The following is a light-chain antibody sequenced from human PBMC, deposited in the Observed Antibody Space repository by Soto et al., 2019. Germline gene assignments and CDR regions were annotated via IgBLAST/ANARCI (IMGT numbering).Light chain of an antibody. CDR2: GTS. CDR3: QTSDSGLFGLI. J-gene: IGLJ1*01. CDR1: NSNIGTGFD. V-gene: IGLV1-40*01. Sequence: QSVLTQPPSVSGAPGQRVTIACTGNNSNIGTGFDVHWYRHFPGAAPKLLLSGTSHRPSGVPDRFSGSKSGTSASLAITGLQADDEADYYCQTSDSGLFGLILGTGTKLTVL.